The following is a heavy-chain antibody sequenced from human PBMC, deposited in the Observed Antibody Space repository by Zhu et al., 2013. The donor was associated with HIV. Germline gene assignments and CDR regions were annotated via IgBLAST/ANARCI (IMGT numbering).Heavy chain of an antibody. CDR2: ISGYNGKA. V-gene: IGHV1-18*01. CDR3: ARSPTSRSSWYSYFDY. J-gene: IGHJ4*02. CDR1: GYVFTSFG. Sequence: QDQLVQSGAEMKKPGASVKVSCRASGYVFTSFGISWLRQAPGQRLQWMGWISGYNGKAKYARHLQDRVTMTVDISSSTAYLDLRSLRSDDTAVYYCARSPTSRSSWYSYFDYWGQGTLVTVSS. D-gene: IGHD6-13*01.